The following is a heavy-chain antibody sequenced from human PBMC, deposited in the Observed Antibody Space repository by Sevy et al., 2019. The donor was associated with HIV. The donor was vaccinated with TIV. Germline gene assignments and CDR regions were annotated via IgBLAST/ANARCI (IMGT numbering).Heavy chain of an antibody. V-gene: IGHV3-7*01. J-gene: IGHJ6*02. CDR1: GFTFSSYW. D-gene: IGHD1-26*01. Sequence: GGSLRLSCAASGFTFSSYWMSWVRQAPGKGLEWVANIKQDGSEKYYVDSVKGRFTISRDNAKNSLSLQMNSLRAEDTAVYYCARVEGGTSYYYYYGMDVWGQWTTVTVSS. CDR2: IKQDGSEK. CDR3: ARVEGGTSYYYYYGMDV.